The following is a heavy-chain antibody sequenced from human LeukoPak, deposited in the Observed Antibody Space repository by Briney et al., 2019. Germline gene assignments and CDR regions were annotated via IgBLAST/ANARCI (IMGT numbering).Heavy chain of an antibody. V-gene: IGHV3-48*03. D-gene: IGHD3-3*01. Sequence: GGSLRLSCAASGFTFSGYERNWVRQAPGKGLEWVSYISRSGTIISYADSVKGRFTISRDNAKNSLYLQMNSLRAEDTAVYYCARERDDYYFYYWGQGTLVTVSS. CDR2: ISRSGTII. CDR1: GFTFSGYE. CDR3: ARERDDYYFYY. J-gene: IGHJ4*02.